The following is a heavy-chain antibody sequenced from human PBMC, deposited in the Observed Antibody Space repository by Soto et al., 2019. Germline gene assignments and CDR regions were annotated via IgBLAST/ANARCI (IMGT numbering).Heavy chain of an antibody. Sequence: PGGSLRLSCAASGFTFSSYAMHWVRQAPGKGLEWVAVISYDGTNKYYADSVKGRFTISRDNSKNTLYLQMNSLRAEDTAVYYCARNHDLVGYYYYYGMDVWGQGT. CDR1: GFTFSSYA. CDR3: ARNHDLVGYYYYYGMDV. D-gene: IGHD2-8*02. J-gene: IGHJ6*02. V-gene: IGHV3-30-3*01. CDR2: ISYDGTNK.